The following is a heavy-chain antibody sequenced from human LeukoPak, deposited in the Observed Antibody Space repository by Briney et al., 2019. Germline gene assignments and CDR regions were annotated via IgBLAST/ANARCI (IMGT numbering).Heavy chain of an antibody. D-gene: IGHD3-22*01. Sequence: SETLSLTCAVYGGSFSGYYWGWIRQPPGKGLEWIGEINHSGGTNYNPSLKSRVTISVDTSKNQFSLKLSSVTAADTAVYYCASAMIGVPDDAFDIWGQGTMVTVSS. CDR2: INHSGGT. CDR1: GGSFSGYY. CDR3: ASAMIGVPDDAFDI. V-gene: IGHV4-34*01. J-gene: IGHJ3*02.